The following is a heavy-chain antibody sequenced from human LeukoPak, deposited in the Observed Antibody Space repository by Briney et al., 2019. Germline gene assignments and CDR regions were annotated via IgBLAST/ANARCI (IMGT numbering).Heavy chain of an antibody. V-gene: IGHV3-48*03. CDR3: TKRCSGGSCYLAFDI. J-gene: IGHJ3*02. CDR1: GFTFSSYE. D-gene: IGHD2-15*01. CDR2: ISSSGSTI. Sequence: GESLKISCAASGFTFSSYEMNWVRQAAGKGLEWVSYISSSGSTIYYADSVKGRFTISRDNAKNSLYLQMNSLRAEDTAVYYCTKRCSGGSCYLAFDIWGQGTMVTVSS.